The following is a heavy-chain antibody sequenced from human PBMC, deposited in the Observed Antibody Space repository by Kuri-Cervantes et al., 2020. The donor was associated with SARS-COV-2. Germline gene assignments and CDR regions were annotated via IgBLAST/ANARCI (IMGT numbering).Heavy chain of an antibody. CDR3: ARQLYYYDSRSHLRGSLDL. CDR2: IYYSGST. D-gene: IGHD3-22*01. J-gene: IGHJ2*01. V-gene: IGHV4-39*01. Sequence: SETLSLTCTVSGGSISSGDYYWSWIRQPPGKGLEWIGGIYYSGSTYHNPSLKSRVTLSADTSKNQFSLKLTSVTAADTALYYCARQLYYYDSRSHLRGSLDLWGCGAQVTVSS. CDR1: GGSISSGDYY.